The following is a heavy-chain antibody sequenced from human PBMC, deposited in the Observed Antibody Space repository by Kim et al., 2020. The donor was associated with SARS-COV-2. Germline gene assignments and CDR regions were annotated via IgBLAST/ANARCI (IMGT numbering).Heavy chain of an antibody. J-gene: IGHJ4*02. CDR3: AKDRAPFSVGAPFGN. Sequence: GGSLRLSCAASGFTFDDYAMHWVRQAPGKGLEWVSGISWNSGSIGYADSVKGRFTISRDNAKNSLYLQMNSLRAEDTALYYCAKDRAPFSVGAPFGNWGQGTLVTVSS. CDR1: GFTFDDYA. D-gene: IGHD1-26*01. V-gene: IGHV3-9*01. CDR2: ISWNSGSI.